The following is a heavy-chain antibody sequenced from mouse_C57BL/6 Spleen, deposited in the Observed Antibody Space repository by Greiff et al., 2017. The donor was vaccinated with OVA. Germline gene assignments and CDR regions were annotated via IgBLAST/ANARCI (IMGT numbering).Heavy chain of an antibody. J-gene: IGHJ2*01. CDR1: GYTFTSYW. CDR3: ARRGGDFDY. CDR2: IHPNSGST. D-gene: IGHD1-1*02. Sequence: QVQLQQPGAELVKPGASVKLSCKASGYTFTSYWMHWVKQRPGQGLEWIGMIHPNSGSTNYNEKFKSEATLTVDKSSSTAYMQLSSLTSEDSAVYYCARRGGDFDYWGQGTTLTVSS. V-gene: IGHV1-64*01.